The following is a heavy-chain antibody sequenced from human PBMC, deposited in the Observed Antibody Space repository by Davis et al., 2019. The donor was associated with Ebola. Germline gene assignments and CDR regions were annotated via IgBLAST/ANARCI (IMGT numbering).Heavy chain of an antibody. J-gene: IGHJ5*02. CDR1: GYTFTSYG. CDR3: AVSMTMVRGVIITWHWFDP. Sequence: ASVKVSCKASGYTFTSYGMSWVRQAPGQGLEWMGWISAYNGNTNYAHKIQGRVTMTTDTSTSTAYMELRSLRSDDTAVYYCAVSMTMVRGVIITWHWFDPWGQGTLVTVSS. V-gene: IGHV1-18*04. D-gene: IGHD3-10*01. CDR2: ISAYNGNT.